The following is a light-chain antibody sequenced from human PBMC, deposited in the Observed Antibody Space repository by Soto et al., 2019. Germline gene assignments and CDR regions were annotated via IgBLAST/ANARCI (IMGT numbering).Light chain of an antibody. CDR3: QQYNSYLT. J-gene: IGKJ1*01. CDR2: DAS. V-gene: IGKV1-5*01. Sequence: DIQMTQSPSTLSASVGDRVTITCRASQSINNWLAWYQQKPGKAPKLLIYDASYLESGVPSRFSGSGSGTEFTLTISSLQPDDFATYYCQQYNSYLTFGQGTKVDI. CDR1: QSINNW.